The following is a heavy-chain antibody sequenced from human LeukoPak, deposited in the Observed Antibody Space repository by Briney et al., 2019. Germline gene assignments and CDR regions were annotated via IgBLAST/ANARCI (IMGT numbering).Heavy chain of an antibody. CDR1: GFIFRDYA. CDR2: LRGAGET. Sequence: PGGSLRLSCVASGFIFRDYAMSWVRQAPAGGLEWVLSLRGAGETFYTDSVKGRFTLSRDHSRNTVYLQLNNLRVEDTAVYYCAKASWVSSADAVLWGQGTLVTVS. J-gene: IGHJ4*02. D-gene: IGHD3-16*01. CDR3: AKASWVSSADAVL. V-gene: IGHV3-23*01.